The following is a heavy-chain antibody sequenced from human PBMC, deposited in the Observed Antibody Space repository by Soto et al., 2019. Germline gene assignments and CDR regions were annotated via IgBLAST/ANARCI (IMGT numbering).Heavy chain of an antibody. D-gene: IGHD6-19*01. CDR1: GGTFSSYA. J-gene: IGHJ6*02. CDR2: VIPIFGTA. CDR3: ARDRTGIAVAGTPTDYYYGMDV. V-gene: IGHV1-69*13. Sequence: RASVKVSCKASGGTFSSYAISWVRQAPGQGLEWMGGVIPIFGTANYAQKFQGRVTITADESTSTAYMELSSLRSEDTAVYYCARDRTGIAVAGTPTDYYYGMDVWGQGTTVTVSS.